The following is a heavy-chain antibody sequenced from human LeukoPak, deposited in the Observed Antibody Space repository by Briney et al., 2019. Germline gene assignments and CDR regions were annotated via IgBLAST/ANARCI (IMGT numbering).Heavy chain of an antibody. V-gene: IGHV3-23*01. CDR2: ISGSGGST. J-gene: IGHJ4*02. CDR3: AKAGCSSSSCYVLGYYFDY. Sequence: GGSLRLSCVASGFTFSSHGMSWVRQAPGKGLEWVSAISGSGGSTYYADSVKGRFTISRDNSKNTLDLQMNSLRAEDTAVYYCAKAGCSSSSCYVLGYYFDYWGQGTLVTVSS. D-gene: IGHD2-2*01. CDR1: GFTFSSHG.